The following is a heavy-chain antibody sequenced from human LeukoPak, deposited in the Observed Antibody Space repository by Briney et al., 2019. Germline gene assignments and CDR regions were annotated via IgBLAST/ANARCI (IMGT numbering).Heavy chain of an antibody. CDR2: IYYSGST. V-gene: IGHV4-31*03. D-gene: IGHD1-26*01. Sequence: PSETLSLTCSVSGGSISSGGYYWHWIRQHPGKGLEWIGYIYYSGSTYYNPSLRSRVTISLDTSKNQFSLKLSSVTAADTAVYYCARDPNTSWFDPWGQGTLVTVSS. CDR1: GGSISSGGYY. CDR3: ARDPNTSWFDP. J-gene: IGHJ5*02.